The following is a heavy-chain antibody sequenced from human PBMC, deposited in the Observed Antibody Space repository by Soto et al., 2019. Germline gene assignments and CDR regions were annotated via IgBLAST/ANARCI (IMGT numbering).Heavy chain of an antibody. CDR2: IYYSGST. J-gene: IGHJ5*02. V-gene: IGHV4-39*01. D-gene: IGHD4-4*01. CDR3: ARRLQYWSGWLDP. CDR1: GGSISSSSYY. Sequence: SETLSLTCTVSGGSISSSSYYWGWIRQPPGKGLEWIGSIYYSGSTYYNPSLKSRATISVDTSKNQFSLKLSSVTAADTAVYYCARRLQYWSGWLDPWGQGTLVTVSS.